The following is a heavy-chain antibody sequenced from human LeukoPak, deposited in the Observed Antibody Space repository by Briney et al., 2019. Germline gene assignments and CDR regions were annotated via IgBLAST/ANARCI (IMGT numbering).Heavy chain of an antibody. V-gene: IGHV3-53*01. CDR2: IYAGGTT. CDR1: GFTVSSNY. J-gene: IGHJ4*02. D-gene: IGHD3-16*01. CDR3: AREVRGDYFDF. Sequence: GGSLRLSCAVSGFTVSSNYMNWVRQAPGKGLEWVSVIYAGGTTFYADSVKGRFTISRDNSKNTLYLQMNSLRADDTAVYYCAREVRGDYFDFWGQGTLVTVSS.